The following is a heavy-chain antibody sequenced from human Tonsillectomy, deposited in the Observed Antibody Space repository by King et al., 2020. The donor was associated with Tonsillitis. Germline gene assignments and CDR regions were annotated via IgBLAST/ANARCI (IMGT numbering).Heavy chain of an antibody. CDR2: IYRSGTT. CDR3: ARAGINETPDAFDV. CDR1: GGSISSGDYF. V-gene: IGHV4-30-4*01. D-gene: IGHD1-20*01. J-gene: IGHJ3*01. Sequence: VPLQESGPGLVKPSQTLSLTCTVSGGSISSGDYFWSWIRQPPGWGLEWIGYIYRSGTTYYNLSLKSRVIISVDMSKNQFSLNLSSVTAADTAVYYCARAGINETPDAFDVWGQGTKITVSS.